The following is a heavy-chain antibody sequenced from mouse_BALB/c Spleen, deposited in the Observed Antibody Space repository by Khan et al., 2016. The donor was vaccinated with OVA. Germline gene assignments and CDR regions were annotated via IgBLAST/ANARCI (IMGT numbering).Heavy chain of an antibody. V-gene: IGHV3-6*02. Sequence: EVQLQESGPGLVKPSQSLSLTCSVTGYSITSGCYWNWIRQFPGNKLEWMGYISYDGINNYNPSLINRISITRDTSKNQFFLKLNSVTAEDTATYYCARDETAPYYFDYWGQGTTLTVSS. J-gene: IGHJ2*01. CDR3: ARDETAPYYFDY. CDR1: GYSITSGCY. CDR2: ISYDGIN. D-gene: IGHD4-1*01.